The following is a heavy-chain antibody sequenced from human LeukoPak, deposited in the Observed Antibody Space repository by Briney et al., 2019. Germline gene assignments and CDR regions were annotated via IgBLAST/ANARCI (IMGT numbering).Heavy chain of an antibody. J-gene: IGHJ4*02. V-gene: IGHV3-20*04. CDR3: AKDPLQLWFFYFDY. D-gene: IGHD5-18*01. Sequence: GGSLRLSCAASGFTFDDYGMSWVRQAPGKGLEWVSGINWNGGSTGYADSVKGRFTISRDNAKNSLYLQMNSLRAEDTAVYYCAKDPLQLWFFYFDYWGQGTLVTVSS. CDR2: INWNGGST. CDR1: GFTFDDYG.